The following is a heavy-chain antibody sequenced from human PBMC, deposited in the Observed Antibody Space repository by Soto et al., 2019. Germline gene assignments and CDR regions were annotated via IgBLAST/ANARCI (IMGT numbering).Heavy chain of an antibody. J-gene: IGHJ5*02. D-gene: IGHD4-4*01. Sequence: SETLSLPFITSGGPISAPAYHWSWIRQLPVNGLEWIGYIYYNGSTYYNPSLKSRVTMSLDTSKNQFSLQLNSVTAADTAVFYCARDLSGLLGNYGFGWFDAWGQG. CDR2: IYYNGST. CDR1: GGPISAPAYH. V-gene: IGHV4-31*03. CDR3: ARDLSGLLGNYGFGWFDA.